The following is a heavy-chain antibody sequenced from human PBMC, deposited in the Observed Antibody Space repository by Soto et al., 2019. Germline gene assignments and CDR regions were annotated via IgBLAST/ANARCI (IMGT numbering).Heavy chain of an antibody. Sequence: PGGSLRLSCAASGFTFSNYGMSWVRQAPGKGLEWVSALPEIGTNTYYADSVKGRFTISRDNSKNTLFLQINNLRAGDTAVYYCAKKSGVGATWYFDYWGQGTMVTVYS. J-gene: IGHJ4*02. D-gene: IGHD1-26*01. CDR3: AKKSGVGATWYFDY. V-gene: IGHV3-23*01. CDR2: LPEIGTNT. CDR1: GFTFSNYG.